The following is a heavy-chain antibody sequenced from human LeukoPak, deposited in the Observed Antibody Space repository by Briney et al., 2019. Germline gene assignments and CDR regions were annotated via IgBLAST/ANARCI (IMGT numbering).Heavy chain of an antibody. CDR2: ISAYNGNT. J-gene: IGHJ4*02. Sequence: ASVKVSCKASGYTFTSYGISWVRQAPGQGLEWMGWISAYNGNTNYAQKLQGRATMTTDTSTSTAYMELRSLRSDDTAVYYCARDLKSDDYYDSSGYPQPFDCWGQGTLVTVSS. CDR3: ARDLKSDDYYDSSGYPQPFDC. CDR1: GYTFTSYG. D-gene: IGHD3-22*01. V-gene: IGHV1-18*01.